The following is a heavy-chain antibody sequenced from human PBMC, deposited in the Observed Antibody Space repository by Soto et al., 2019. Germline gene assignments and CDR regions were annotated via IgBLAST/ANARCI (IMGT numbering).Heavy chain of an antibody. CDR3: AKGAGGLTDNVKFYYYGFDV. CDR2: IIPRYGTP. D-gene: IGHD1-1*01. Sequence: QVQLVQSGAEVKKPGSSVKVSCKASGDTFGRFAFSWVRQAPGQGPEWMGGIIPRYGTPKDAHKFQGRVTIFADRSPNTVYMERGSLRAEDTAVYFCAKGAGGLTDNVKFYYYGFDVWGQGTPVTVSS. J-gene: IGHJ6*02. CDR1: GDTFGRFA. V-gene: IGHV1-69*14.